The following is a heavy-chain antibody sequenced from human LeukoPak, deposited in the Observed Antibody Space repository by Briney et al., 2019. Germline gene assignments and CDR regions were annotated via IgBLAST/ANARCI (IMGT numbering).Heavy chain of an antibody. CDR3: ARIVGASDY. D-gene: IGHD1-26*01. Sequence: DTLSLTCTVSGGSISSSSYYWGWIRQPPGKVLEWIGSIYYSGSTYYNPSLKSRVTISVDTSKNQFSLKLSSVTAADTAVYYCARIVGASDYWGQGTLVTVSS. V-gene: IGHV4-39*01. J-gene: IGHJ4*02. CDR2: IYYSGST. CDR1: GGSISSSSYY.